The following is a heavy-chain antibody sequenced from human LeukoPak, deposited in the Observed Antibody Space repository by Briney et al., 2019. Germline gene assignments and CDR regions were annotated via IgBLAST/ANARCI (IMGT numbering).Heavy chain of an antibody. Sequence: GGSLRLSCAASGFTFSSYWMHWVRQAPGEGRVWVSRINSDGSITTYADSVKGRYTISRDNAKSTLYLQMNSLRADDTALYHCLCLGTITSAGTGYWGQGTLVTVSS. J-gene: IGHJ4*02. CDR2: INSDGSIT. CDR3: LCLGTITSAGTGY. V-gene: IGHV3-74*01. D-gene: IGHD6-13*01. CDR1: GFTFSSYW.